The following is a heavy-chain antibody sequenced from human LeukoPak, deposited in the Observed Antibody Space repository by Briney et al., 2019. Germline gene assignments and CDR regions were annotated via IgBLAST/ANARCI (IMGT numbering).Heavy chain of an antibody. D-gene: IGHD6-13*01. Sequence: SVKVSCKASGGTFSSYAISWVRQAPGQGLEWMGRIIPILGIANYAQKFQGRVTITADKSTSTAYMELSSLRSEDTAVYYCARFQLVEKNWFDPWGQGTLVTVSS. V-gene: IGHV1-69*04. CDR2: IIPILGIA. CDR3: ARFQLVEKNWFDP. CDR1: GGTFSSYA. J-gene: IGHJ5*02.